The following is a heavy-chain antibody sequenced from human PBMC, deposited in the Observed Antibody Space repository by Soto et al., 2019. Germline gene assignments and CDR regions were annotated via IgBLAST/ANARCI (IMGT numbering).Heavy chain of an antibody. Sequence: SVKVSCKAPGGTFSSYAISWVRQAPGQGLEWMGGIIPIFGTANYAQKFQGRVTITADESTSTAYMELNSLRAEDTAVYYCAKDLYYYGMDVWGQGTTVTVSS. CDR2: IIPIFGTA. J-gene: IGHJ6*02. CDR1: GGTFSSYA. CDR3: AKDLYYYGMDV. V-gene: IGHV1-69*13.